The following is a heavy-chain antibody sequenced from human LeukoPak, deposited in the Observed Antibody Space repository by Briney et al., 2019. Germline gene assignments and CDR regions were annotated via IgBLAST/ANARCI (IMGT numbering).Heavy chain of an antibody. CDR2: IYHSGST. D-gene: IGHD3-10*01. Sequence: SQTLSLTCAVSGGSISSGGYSWSWIRQPPGKGLEWIGYIYHSGSTYYNPSLKSRVTISVDRSKNQFSLKLSSVTAADTAVYYCARRLLLTDWFDPWGQGTLVTVSS. CDR1: GGSISSGGYS. CDR3: ARRLLLTDWFDP. V-gene: IGHV4-30-2*02. J-gene: IGHJ5*02.